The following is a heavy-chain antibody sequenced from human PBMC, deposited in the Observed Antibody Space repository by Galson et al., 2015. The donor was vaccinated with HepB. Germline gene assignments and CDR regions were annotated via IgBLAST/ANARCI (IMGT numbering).Heavy chain of an antibody. D-gene: IGHD3-3*01. J-gene: IGHJ4*02. V-gene: IGHV3-23*01. Sequence: SLRLSCAASGFTFSSYAMSWVRQAPGKGLEWVSAISGSGGSTYYADSVKGRFTISRDNSKNTLYLQMNSLRAEDTAVYYCAKDHMVIIIPSDYWGQGTLVTVSS. CDR1: GFTFSSYA. CDR3: AKDHMVIIIPSDY. CDR2: ISGSGGST.